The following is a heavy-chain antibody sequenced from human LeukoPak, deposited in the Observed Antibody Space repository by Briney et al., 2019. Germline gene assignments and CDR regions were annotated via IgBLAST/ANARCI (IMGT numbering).Heavy chain of an antibody. D-gene: IGHD3-22*01. Sequence: GGSLRLSCAASGFIFNTYSMNWVRQAPGKGLEWVSSIRSNSSYIYYADSVKGRFTISRDNAKNSLYLQMNSLRAEDTAVYYCARHIITMIVVVSDAFDIWGQGTMVTVSS. J-gene: IGHJ3*02. V-gene: IGHV3-21*01. CDR1: GFIFNTYS. CDR2: IRSNSSYI. CDR3: ARHIITMIVVVSDAFDI.